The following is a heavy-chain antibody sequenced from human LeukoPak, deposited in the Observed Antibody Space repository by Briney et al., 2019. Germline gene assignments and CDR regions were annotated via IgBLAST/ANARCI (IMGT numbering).Heavy chain of an antibody. Sequence: SETLSLTCTVSGGSINNYYWSWIRQPPGKGLEWIGYISYSGTTNYNPSLKSRVTISVDTSKNQFSLRLSSVTAADTAVYYCARGGSGYYVSVSYYGHDYWGQGTLATVSS. CDR2: ISYSGTT. D-gene: IGHD3-10*01. V-gene: IGHV4-59*01. J-gene: IGHJ4*02. CDR1: GGSINNYY. CDR3: ARGGSGYYVSVSYYGHDY.